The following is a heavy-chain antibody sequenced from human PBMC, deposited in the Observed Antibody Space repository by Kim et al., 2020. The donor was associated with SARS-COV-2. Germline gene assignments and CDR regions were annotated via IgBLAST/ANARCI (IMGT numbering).Heavy chain of an antibody. CDR3: ARDLFPVKKQGIAVAGTFGY. CDR2: INTNTGNP. J-gene: IGHJ4*02. V-gene: IGHV7-4-1*02. CDR1: GYTFTSYA. D-gene: IGHD6-19*01. Sequence: ASVKVSCKASGYTFTSYAMNWVRQAPGQGLEWMGWINTNTGNPTYAQGFTGRFVFSLDTSVSTAYLQISSLKAEDTAVYYCARDLFPVKKQGIAVAGTFGYWGQGTLVTVSS.